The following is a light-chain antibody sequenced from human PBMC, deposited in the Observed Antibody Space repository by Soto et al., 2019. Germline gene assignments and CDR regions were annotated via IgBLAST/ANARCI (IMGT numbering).Light chain of an antibody. J-gene: IGKJ3*01. V-gene: IGKV3-20*01. CDR2: GAS. CDR3: QKYGSSPV. CDR1: QSVSSGY. Sequence: EFVLTQSPGTLSLSPGGRATLSCRASQSVSSGYLAWYQQKPGQAPRLLIYGASSRATGIPDRFSGSGSGTDFTLTISRLEPEDFAVYYCQKYGSSPVFGPGTKVDTK.